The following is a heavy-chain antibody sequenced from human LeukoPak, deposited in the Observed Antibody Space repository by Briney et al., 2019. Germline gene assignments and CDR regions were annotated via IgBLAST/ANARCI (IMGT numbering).Heavy chain of an antibody. CDR1: GGSISTNY. V-gene: IGHV4-59*08. Sequence: SETLCLTCTVFGGSISTNYWSWIREPRGKGLEWMGDIYYSGRTNYNRSLKSRVTISIDTSKNQFSLYLSSVTAADTAVYYCARHVHPTGPLPVEMATSDAFDIWGQGTMVTVSS. CDR3: ARHVHPTGPLPVEMATSDAFDI. J-gene: IGHJ3*02. CDR2: IYYSGRT. D-gene: IGHD5-24*01.